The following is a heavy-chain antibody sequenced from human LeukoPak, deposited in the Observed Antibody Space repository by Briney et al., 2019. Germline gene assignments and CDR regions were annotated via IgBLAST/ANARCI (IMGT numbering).Heavy chain of an antibody. V-gene: IGHV4-38-2*01. Sequence: PSETLSLTCAVSGYSISSGYYWGWIRQPPGKGLEWIGSIYHSGSTYYNPSLKSRVTISVDTSKNQFSLKLSSVTAADTAVYYCARHNPLTYYDFWSGQINWFDPWGQGTLVTVSS. CDR3: ARHNPLTYYDFWSGQINWFDP. CDR1: GYSISSGYY. J-gene: IGHJ5*02. D-gene: IGHD3-3*01. CDR2: IYHSGST.